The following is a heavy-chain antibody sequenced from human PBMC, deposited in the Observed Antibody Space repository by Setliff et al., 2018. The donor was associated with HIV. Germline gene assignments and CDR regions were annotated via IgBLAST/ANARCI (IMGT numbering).Heavy chain of an antibody. V-gene: IGHV1-18*01. CDR1: GYTFTSYG. D-gene: IGHD3-22*01. CDR2: ISAYNGRT. CDR3: ARCYYDSSGPTDAFDI. Sequence: ASVKVSCKASGYTFTSYGISWVRQAPGRGLEWMGWISAYNGRTSYAQKFQGRLTMTRDTSRSTVYMELSSLRSEDTAVYYCARCYYDSSGPTDAFDIWGQGTVVTVSS. J-gene: IGHJ3*02.